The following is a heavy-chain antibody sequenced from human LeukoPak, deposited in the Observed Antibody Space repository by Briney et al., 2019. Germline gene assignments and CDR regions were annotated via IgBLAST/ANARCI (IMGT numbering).Heavy chain of an antibody. J-gene: IGHJ4*02. CDR1: GFTFSSYA. D-gene: IGHD3-10*01. Sequence: GGSLRLSCAASGFTFSSYAMSWVRQAPGKGREWVSAISGSGGSTYYADSVKGRFTISRDNSKNTLYLKMNSLRAEDTAVYYCAKVDNYYGSGSHDYWGQGTLVTVSS. CDR3: AKVDNYYGSGSHDY. CDR2: ISGSGGST. V-gene: IGHV3-23*01.